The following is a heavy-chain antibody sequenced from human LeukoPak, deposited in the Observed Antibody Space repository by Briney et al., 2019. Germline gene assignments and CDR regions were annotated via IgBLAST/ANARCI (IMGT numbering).Heavy chain of an antibody. D-gene: IGHD6-13*01. Sequence: GGSLRLSCAASGFTVSSNYMSWVRQAPGKGLEWVSVIYSGGSTYYADSVKGRFTISRHNSKNTLYLQMNSLRADDTAVYYCAKRGIAAAASFDYWGQGTLVSVSS. V-gene: IGHV3-53*01. CDR3: AKRGIAAAASFDY. J-gene: IGHJ4*02. CDR1: GFTVSSNY. CDR2: IYSGGST.